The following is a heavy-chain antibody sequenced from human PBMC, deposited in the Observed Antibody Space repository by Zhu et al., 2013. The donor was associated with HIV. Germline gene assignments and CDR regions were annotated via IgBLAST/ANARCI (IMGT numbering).Heavy chain of an antibody. CDR3: ATSNGYCSSISCYRFDY. Sequence: VQLVESGGGVVQPGRSLRLSCAASGFTFSSHGMHWVRQAPGKGLEWVAVISYDGSNKYYVDSVKGRFTLSRDNSKNTLYLQMNSLRAEDTAVYYCATSNGYCSSISCYRFDYWGQGTLVTVSS. D-gene: IGHD2-2*01. CDR2: ISYDGSNK. J-gene: IGHJ4*02. V-gene: IGHV3-30*03. CDR1: GFTFSSHG.